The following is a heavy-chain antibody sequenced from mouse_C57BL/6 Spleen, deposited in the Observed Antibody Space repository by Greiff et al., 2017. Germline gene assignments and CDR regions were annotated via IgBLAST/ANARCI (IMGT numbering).Heavy chain of an antibody. CDR1: GISITTGNYR. Sequence: EVKLMESGPGLVKPSQTVFLTCTVTGISITTGNYRWSWIRQFPGNKLEWIGYIYYSGTITYNPSLTSRTTITRDTPKNQFFLEMNSLTAENTATYYCARVYGSSTYYCAMDYWGQGTSVTVSS. CDR2: IYYSGTI. D-gene: IGHD1-1*01. CDR3: ARVYGSSTYYCAMDY. V-gene: IGHV3-5*01. J-gene: IGHJ4*01.